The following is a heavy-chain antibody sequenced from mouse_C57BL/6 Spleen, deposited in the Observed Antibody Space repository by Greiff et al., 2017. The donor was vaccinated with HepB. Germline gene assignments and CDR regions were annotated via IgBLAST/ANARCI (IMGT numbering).Heavy chain of an antibody. J-gene: IGHJ2*01. Sequence: QVQLQQSGAELVRPGTSVKVSCKASGYAFTNYLIEWVKQRPGQGLEWIGVINPGSGGTNYNEKFKGKATLTADKSSSTAYMQLSSLTSEDSAVYFCARASTMVTTGPYFDYWGQGTTLTVSS. V-gene: IGHV1-54*01. CDR3: ARASTMVTTGPYFDY. CDR2: INPGSGGT. CDR1: GYAFTNYL. D-gene: IGHD2-2*01.